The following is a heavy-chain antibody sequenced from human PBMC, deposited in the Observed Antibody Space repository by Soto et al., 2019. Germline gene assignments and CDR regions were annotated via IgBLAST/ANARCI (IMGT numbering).Heavy chain of an antibody. J-gene: IGHJ4*02. D-gene: IGHD1-26*01. V-gene: IGHV4-31*02. CDR1: VPPTSVPSP. CDR3: ALALGPTTGLDY. Sequence: QVQLQESGPGLVKPSQPRSPPCPSSVPPTSVPSPGPGIPHPPGRGLEWMGYIFNSGTTFYNPSLTSRLSISMDTSGNHFSLELRSVTAADTAVYYCALALGPTTGLDYWGQGTLVTVSS. CDR2: IFNSGTT.